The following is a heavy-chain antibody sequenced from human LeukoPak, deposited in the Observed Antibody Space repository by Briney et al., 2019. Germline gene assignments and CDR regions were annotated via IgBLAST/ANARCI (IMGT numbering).Heavy chain of an antibody. CDR1: GFTFSSYW. CDR3: ERWCSSWSRFDC. D-gene: IGHD6-6*01. CDR2: IKQDGSEK. J-gene: IGHJ4*02. V-gene: IGHV3-7*01. Sequence: PGGSLRLSCAASGFTFSSYWMNWVRQAPGKGLEWVAKIKQDGSEKYYVDSVKGRFTISRDNAKNSLYLKMNSLRAEDKDVYYCERWCSSWSRFDCWGQGTLVTVS.